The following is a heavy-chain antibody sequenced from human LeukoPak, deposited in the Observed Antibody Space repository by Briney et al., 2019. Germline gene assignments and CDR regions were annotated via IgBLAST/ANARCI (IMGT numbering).Heavy chain of an antibody. CDR1: EFTFSGYT. D-gene: IGHD5-12*01. CDR3: AKDQGDSGYDVFDY. J-gene: IGHJ4*02. V-gene: IGHV3-23*01. CDR2: ICGHGISI. Sequence: GGSLRLSCAASEFTFSGYTMNWVRQAPGKGREWVSGICGHGISIYYADSVKGRFTISRDNSKNTLYLQMNSLRAEDTAVYYCAKDQGDSGYDVFDYWGQGTLVTVSS.